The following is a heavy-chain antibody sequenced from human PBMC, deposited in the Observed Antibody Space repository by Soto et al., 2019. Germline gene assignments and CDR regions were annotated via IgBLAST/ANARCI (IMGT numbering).Heavy chain of an antibody. J-gene: IGHJ4*02. V-gene: IGHV3-23*01. CDR2: ISGSGSTI. CDR1: GFTFSSYA. D-gene: IGHD3-22*01. Sequence: PGGSLRLSCAAYGFTFSSYAVSWVRQAPGKXPEWISSISGSGSTIYYADSVKGRFTISRDNSKNTLYLQMSSLRAEDTAVYYCAKVFYYYDSSGYYYFDYWGQGILVTVSS. CDR3: AKVFYYYDSSGYYYFDY.